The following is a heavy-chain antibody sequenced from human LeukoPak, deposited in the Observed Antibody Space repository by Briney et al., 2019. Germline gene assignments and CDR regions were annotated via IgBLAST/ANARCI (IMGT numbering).Heavy chain of an antibody. CDR3: ARGYGPGSYDHY. CDR1: GGSFSGYY. V-gene: IGHV4-34*01. D-gene: IGHD3-10*01. Sequence: SETLSLTCTVYGGSFSGYYWSWIRQPPGKGLEWIGEINHSGSTNYNPSLKSRVTISVDTSKNQFSLKLSSVTAADTAVYYCARGYGPGSYDHYWGQGTLVTVSS. J-gene: IGHJ4*02. CDR2: INHSGST.